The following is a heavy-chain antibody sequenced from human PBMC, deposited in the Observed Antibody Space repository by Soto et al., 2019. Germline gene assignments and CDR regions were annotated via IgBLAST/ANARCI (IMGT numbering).Heavy chain of an antibody. V-gene: IGHV1-2*02. J-gene: IGHJ4*02. CDR1: GYTFTGYY. CDR2: INPNSGGT. CDR3: ARDLSGSYFSCIDY. D-gene: IGHD1-26*01. Sequence: ASVKVSCKASGYTFTGYYMHWVRQAPGQGLEWMGWINPNSGGTNYAQKFQGRVTMTRDTSISTGYVELGRLRSADTAVYYCARDLSGSYFSCIDYWGQGTLVTVSS.